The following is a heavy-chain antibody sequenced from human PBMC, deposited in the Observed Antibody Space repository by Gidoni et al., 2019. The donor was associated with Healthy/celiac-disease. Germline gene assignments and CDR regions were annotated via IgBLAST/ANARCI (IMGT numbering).Heavy chain of an antibody. CDR2: ISSSSSYI. Sequence: EVQLVESGGGLVKPGGSLRLSCSASGLTFSSYSMNWVSQAPGKGLEWVSSISSSSSYIYYADSVKGRFTISRDNAKNSLYLQMNSLRAEDTAVYYCARRRMIGGWFDPWGQGTLVTVSS. CDR1: GLTFSSYS. V-gene: IGHV3-21*01. J-gene: IGHJ5*02. D-gene: IGHD2-21*01. CDR3: ARRRMIGGWFDP.